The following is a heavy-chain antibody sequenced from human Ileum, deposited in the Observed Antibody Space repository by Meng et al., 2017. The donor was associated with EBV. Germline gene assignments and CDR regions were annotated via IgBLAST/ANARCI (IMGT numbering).Heavy chain of an antibody. CDR2: VVYSGNT. V-gene: IGHV4-39*01. Sequence: QLQLQESGPGLVKPSQTLSLTCTVSGGSISSSSYYWAWIRQPPGEGLEWIGSVVYSGNTYYTSSLKSRVSISVDTSKNQFSLKLSSVTAADTAVYYCARHHHSPTFDYWGQGTLVTVSS. CDR1: GGSISSSSYY. J-gene: IGHJ4*02. D-gene: IGHD1-14*01. CDR3: ARHHHSPTFDY.